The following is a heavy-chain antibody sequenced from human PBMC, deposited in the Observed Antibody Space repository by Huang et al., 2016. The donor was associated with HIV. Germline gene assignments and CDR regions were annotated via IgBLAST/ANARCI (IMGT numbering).Heavy chain of an antibody. CDR2: ISNDGSRK. CDR1: GFMFSTFG. D-gene: IGHD4-17*01. V-gene: IGHV3-30*18. Sequence: QVHLEESGGGVVQPGRPLRLSCTAPGFMFSTFGIDWVRQAPGKGLEWVAGISNDGSRKYYVDSVKGRFTISRDNSKNIVYLQMNSLRPEDTAVYYCAKPSGDYEFFDFWGQGTVVTVSS. CDR3: AKPSGDYEFFDF. J-gene: IGHJ4*02.